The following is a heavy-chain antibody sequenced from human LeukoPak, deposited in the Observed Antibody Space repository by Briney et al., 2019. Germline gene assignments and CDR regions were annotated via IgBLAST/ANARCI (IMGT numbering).Heavy chain of an antibody. CDR2: INDSGRT. Sequence: SETLSLTCAVYGGSFRGYYWSWIRQAPGKGLEWIGEINDSGRTNYNPSLKSRVTISVHTSKNQFSLKLSSVTAADTAVYYCASRPDYYYYYYMDVWGKGTTVTISS. CDR1: GGSFRGYY. J-gene: IGHJ6*03. D-gene: IGHD6-6*01. V-gene: IGHV4-34*01. CDR3: ASRPDYYYYYYMDV.